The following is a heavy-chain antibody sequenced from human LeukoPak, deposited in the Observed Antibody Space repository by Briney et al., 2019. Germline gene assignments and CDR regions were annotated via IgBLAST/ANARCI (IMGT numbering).Heavy chain of an antibody. Sequence: SETRSLTCTVSGGSISSYYWSWIRQPPGKGLEWIGYIYYSGSTNYNPSLKSRVTISVDTSKNQFSLKLSSVTAADTAVYYCARGSPDFRSYSGSSTFDYWGQGTLVTVSS. V-gene: IGHV4-59*01. D-gene: IGHD1-26*01. CDR1: GGSISSYY. CDR3: ARGSPDFRSYSGSSTFDY. CDR2: IYYSGST. J-gene: IGHJ4*02.